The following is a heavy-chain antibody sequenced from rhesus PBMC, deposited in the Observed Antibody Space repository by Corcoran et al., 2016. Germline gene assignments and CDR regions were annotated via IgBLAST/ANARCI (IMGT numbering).Heavy chain of an antibody. CDR3: ARDSRGPRY. CDR2: ISGNGGST. Sequence: QVQLQESGPGLVKPSETLSLTCAVSGGSISSGYYYWSWIRQPPGKGLEWIGRISGNGGSTDYNPALKSRVTISTDTSKNQFSLKLSSVTAADTAVYYCARDSRGPRYWGQGVLVTVSS. J-gene: IGHJ4*01. CDR1: GGSISSGYYY. V-gene: IGHV4-173*01.